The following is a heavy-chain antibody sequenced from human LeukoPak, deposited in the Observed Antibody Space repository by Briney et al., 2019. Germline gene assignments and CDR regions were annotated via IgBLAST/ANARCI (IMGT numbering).Heavy chain of an antibody. Sequence: GGSLRLSCAASGFTLSSYGMHWVRQAPGKGLEWVAVIWYDGSNKYYADSVKGRFTISRDNSKNTLYLQMNSLRAEDTAVYYCAKARSSSSWYFDYWGQGTLVTVSS. D-gene: IGHD6-13*01. CDR2: IWYDGSNK. CDR3: AKARSSSSWYFDY. CDR1: GFTLSSYG. V-gene: IGHV3-33*06. J-gene: IGHJ4*02.